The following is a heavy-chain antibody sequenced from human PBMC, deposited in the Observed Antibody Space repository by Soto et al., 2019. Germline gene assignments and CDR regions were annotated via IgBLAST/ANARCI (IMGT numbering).Heavy chain of an antibody. J-gene: IGHJ4*02. V-gene: IGHV4-34*01. Sequence: PSETLSLTCAVYGGSFSGYYWSWIRQPPGKGLEWIGEINHSGSTNYNPSLKSRVTISVDTSKNQFSLKLSSVTAADTAVYYCARASRRGIAVAGTDYWGQGTLVTVS. CDR1: GGSFSGYY. CDR2: INHSGST. CDR3: ARASRRGIAVAGTDY. D-gene: IGHD6-19*01.